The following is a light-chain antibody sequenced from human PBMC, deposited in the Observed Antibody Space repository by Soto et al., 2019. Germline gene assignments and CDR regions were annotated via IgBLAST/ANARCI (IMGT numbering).Light chain of an antibody. CDR3: QQYNNWPPWT. V-gene: IGKV3-15*01. Sequence: EMGMKQSPATLSVSLGESFTITCLASQSVSSKLAWYQQKPGQAPRLLIYGASTRATGIPARFSGSGSGTEFTLTISSLQSEDFAVYYCQQYNNWPPWTFGQLTKVDIK. CDR1: QSVSSK. J-gene: IGKJ1*01. CDR2: GAS.